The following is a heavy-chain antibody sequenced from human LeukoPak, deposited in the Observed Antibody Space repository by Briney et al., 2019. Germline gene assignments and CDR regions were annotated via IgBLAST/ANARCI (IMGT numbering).Heavy chain of an antibody. CDR1: GFTFSDSY. V-gene: IGHV3-11*01. CDR3: AKSGPYCSSTSCNYFDY. J-gene: IGHJ4*02. D-gene: IGHD2-2*01. Sequence: GGSLRLSCAASGFTFSDSYMSWIRQAPGKGLEWVSYISSSGTTIYYADSVKGRFTISRDNAKNSLYLQMNSLRAEDTAVYYCAKSGPYCSSTSCNYFDYWGQGTLVTVSS. CDR2: ISSSGTTI.